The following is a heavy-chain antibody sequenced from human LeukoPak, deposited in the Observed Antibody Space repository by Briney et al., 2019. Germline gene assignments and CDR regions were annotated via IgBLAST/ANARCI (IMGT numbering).Heavy chain of an antibody. J-gene: IGHJ4*02. CDR2: ISSSNSYI. D-gene: IGHD3-16*02. CDR1: GFTFSSYS. Sequence: GGSLRLSCAASGFTFSSYSMNWVRQAPGKGLERVSSISSSNSYIYYADSVKGRFTISRDNAKNSLYLQMNSLRAEDTAVYYCARGGYDYVWGSYRLFDYWGQGTLVTVSS. CDR3: ARGGYDYVWGSYRLFDY. V-gene: IGHV3-21*01.